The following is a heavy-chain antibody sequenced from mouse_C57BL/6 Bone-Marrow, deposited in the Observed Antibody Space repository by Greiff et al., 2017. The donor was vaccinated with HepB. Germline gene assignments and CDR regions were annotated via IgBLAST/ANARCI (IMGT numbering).Heavy chain of an antibody. D-gene: IGHD1-1*01. J-gene: IGHJ3*01. CDR3: ARRYYGSRWWFAY. CDR2: ILPGSGST. V-gene: IGHV1-9*01. Sequence: VQLQQSGAELMKPGASVKLSCKATGYTFTGYWIEWVKQRPGHGLEWIGEILPGSGSTNYNEKFKGNATFTADTSSNTAYMQLSSLTTEDSAIYYCARRYYGSRWWFAYWGQGTLVTVSA. CDR1: GYTFTGYW.